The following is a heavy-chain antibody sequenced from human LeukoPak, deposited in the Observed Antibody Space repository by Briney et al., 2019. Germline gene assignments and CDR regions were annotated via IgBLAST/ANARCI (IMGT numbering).Heavy chain of an antibody. CDR3: ARDMGELGYCRSTSCYLDY. CDR2: MSYDGSNK. D-gene: IGHD2-2*01. Sequence: GGSMRLSCAASGFTFSRYVMHWVRQAPGKGLEWVAVMSYDGSNKYYADSVKGRFTISRDNSKNTLYLQMNSLRPEDTAVYYCARDMGELGYCRSTSCYLDYWGQGTLVTVSS. CDR1: GFTFSRYV. J-gene: IGHJ4*02. V-gene: IGHV3-30*04.